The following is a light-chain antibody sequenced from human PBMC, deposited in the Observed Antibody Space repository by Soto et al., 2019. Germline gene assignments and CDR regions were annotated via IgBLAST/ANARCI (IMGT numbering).Light chain of an antibody. J-gene: IGKJ2*01. Sequence: DIQMTQSPSTLSASVGDRDTITCRASQSISSWLAWYQQKPGKAPKLLIYDASSLESGVPSRFSGSGSGTEFTLTISSLQPDDFATYYCQQYISYSTFGQGTKLEIK. V-gene: IGKV1-5*01. CDR3: QQYISYST. CDR2: DAS. CDR1: QSISSW.